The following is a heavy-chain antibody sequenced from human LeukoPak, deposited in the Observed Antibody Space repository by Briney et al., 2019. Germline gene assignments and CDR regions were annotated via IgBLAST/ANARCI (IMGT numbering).Heavy chain of an antibody. CDR2: IRSNSDGGTI. D-gene: IGHD3-22*01. Sequence: PGGSLRLSCAASRFTFSNYAMSWVRQAPGKGLEWVGRIRSNSDGGTIDYAVPVKGRFALSRDDSKNTLYLQMNSLQTEDTAVYYCATDFYDTTWGQGTLVTVSS. CDR3: ATDFYDTT. V-gene: IGHV3-15*01. CDR1: RFTFSNYA. J-gene: IGHJ5*02.